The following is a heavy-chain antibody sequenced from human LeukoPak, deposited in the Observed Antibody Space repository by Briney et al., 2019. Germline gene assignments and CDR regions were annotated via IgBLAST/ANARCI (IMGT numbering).Heavy chain of an antibody. CDR2: ISSSSSYI. Sequence: PGGSLRLSCAASGFTFRSYSMNWVRQAPGKGLEWVSSISSSSSYIYYADSVKGRFTISRDNAKNSLYLQMNSLRAEDTAVYYCARDGVIVAADVVIAIRRQDAFDIWGQGTMVTVSS. J-gene: IGHJ3*02. D-gene: IGHD2-21*01. CDR1: GFTFRSYS. CDR3: ARDGVIVAADVVIAIRRQDAFDI. V-gene: IGHV3-21*01.